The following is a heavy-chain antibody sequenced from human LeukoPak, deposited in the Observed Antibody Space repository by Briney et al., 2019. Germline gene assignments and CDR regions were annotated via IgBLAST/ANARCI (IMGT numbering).Heavy chain of an antibody. Sequence: PGASVKVSCKSSGYSFTTYGISWLRQAPGQGFEWMGWISPRKGNTEYAQKFQGRISVTADRSTNTAYLEVQSLRSDDTAVYYCARDWAYERIIADNWGQGTLVTVSS. V-gene: IGHV1-18*01. J-gene: IGHJ4*02. D-gene: IGHD2/OR15-2a*01. CDR3: ARDWAYERIIADN. CDR1: GYSFTTYG. CDR2: ISPRKGNT.